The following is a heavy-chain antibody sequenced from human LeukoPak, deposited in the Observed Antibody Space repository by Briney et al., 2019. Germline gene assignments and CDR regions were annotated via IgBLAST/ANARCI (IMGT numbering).Heavy chain of an antibody. CDR3: ARGIYDSSGIDY. CDR2: MNPNSGNT. D-gene: IGHD3-22*01. Sequence: ASVKVSCKASGYTFTSYDINWVRQATGQGLEWMGWMNPNSGNTGYAQKFQGRVTMTRNTSIGTAYMELSSLRSEDTAVYYCARGIYDSSGIDYWGQGTLVTVSS. J-gene: IGHJ4*02. V-gene: IGHV1-8*01. CDR1: GYTFTSYD.